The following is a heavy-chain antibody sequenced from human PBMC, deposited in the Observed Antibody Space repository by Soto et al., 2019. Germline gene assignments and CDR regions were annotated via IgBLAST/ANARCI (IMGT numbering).Heavy chain of an antibody. CDR2: IYYSGST. CDR1: GGSISSGDYY. CDR3: ARASDIVVVVAVPDAFDI. D-gene: IGHD2-15*01. Sequence: QVQLQESGPGLVKPSQTLSLTCTVSGGSISSGDYYWSWIRQPPGKGLEWIGYIYYSGSTYYNPSLKSRVTISVDTSKNQFSLKLSSVTAADTAVYYCARASDIVVVVAVPDAFDIWGQGTMVTVSS. J-gene: IGHJ3*02. V-gene: IGHV4-30-4*01.